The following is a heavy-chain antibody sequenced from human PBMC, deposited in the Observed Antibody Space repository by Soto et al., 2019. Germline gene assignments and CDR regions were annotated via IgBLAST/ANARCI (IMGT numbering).Heavy chain of an antibody. CDR1: GFAFSTYG. D-gene: IGHD2-15*01. CDR3: VKGTVVSSSGSRCYPLDN. CDR2: ISGPGDST. V-gene: IGHV3-23*01. J-gene: IGHJ4*02. Sequence: GGSLRLSCAASGFAFSTYGMTWVRQAPGKGLECVSSISGPGDSTAYADSVKGRFTMSRDNSKNTLYLQMDSLRVEDTAEYYCVKGTVVSSSGSRCYPLDNWGQGALVTVSS.